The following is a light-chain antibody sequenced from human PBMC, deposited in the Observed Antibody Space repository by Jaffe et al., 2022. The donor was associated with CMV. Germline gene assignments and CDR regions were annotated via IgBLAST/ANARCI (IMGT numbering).Light chain of an antibody. J-gene: IGLJ3*02. Sequence: QSVLTQPPSVSAAPGQKVTISCSGSSSNIGNNYVSWYQQLPGTAPKLLIYENYKRPSGIPDRFSGSTSGTSATLGITGLQTGDEADYYCGTWDNSLSAGVFGGGTKLTVL. CDR1: SSNIGNNY. CDR2: ENY. CDR3: GTWDNSLSAGV. V-gene: IGLV1-51*02.